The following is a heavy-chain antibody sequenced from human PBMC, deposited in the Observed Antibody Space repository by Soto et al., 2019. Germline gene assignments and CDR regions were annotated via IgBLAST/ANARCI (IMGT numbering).Heavy chain of an antibody. CDR3: ARHAGYCSTTSCSQNDY. CDR2: IYPGDSDT. V-gene: IGHV5-51*01. CDR1: GYSLSSYW. J-gene: IGHJ4*02. D-gene: IGHD2-2*01. Sequence: GESLKISCRGSGYSLSSYWIAWVRQMPGKGLEWMGIIYPGDSDTIYSPSFQGQVTFSADKSTNTAYLQWSSLKASDTATYYCARHAGYCSTTSCSQNDYWGQGTLVTVSS.